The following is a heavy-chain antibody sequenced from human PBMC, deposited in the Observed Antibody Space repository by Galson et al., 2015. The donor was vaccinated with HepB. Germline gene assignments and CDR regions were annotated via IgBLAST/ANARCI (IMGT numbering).Heavy chain of an antibody. D-gene: IGHD4-23*01. V-gene: IGHV3-23*01. CDR3: AKDWVTTVVTTGGDY. CDR1: GFTFSSYA. Sequence: SLRLSCAASGFTFSSYAMSWVRQAPGKGLEWVSAISGSGGSTYYADSVKGRFTISRDNSNNTLYLQMNSLRAEDTAVYYCAKDWVTTVVTTGGDYWGQGTLVTVSS. J-gene: IGHJ4*02. CDR2: ISGSGGST.